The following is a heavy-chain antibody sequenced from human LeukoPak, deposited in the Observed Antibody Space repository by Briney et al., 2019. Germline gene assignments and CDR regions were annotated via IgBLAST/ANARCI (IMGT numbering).Heavy chain of an antibody. J-gene: IGHJ4*02. D-gene: IGHD3-22*01. Sequence: PGGSLRLSCAASGFTFSSYGMHWVRQAPGKGLEWVAVICYDGSNKFYADSVKGRFTISRDNSRNTLYLQMNSLRAEDTAVYYCAREPPPMIVVWGFDYWGQGTLVTVSS. CDR2: ICYDGSNK. CDR1: GFTFSSYG. CDR3: AREPPPMIVVWGFDY. V-gene: IGHV3-33*01.